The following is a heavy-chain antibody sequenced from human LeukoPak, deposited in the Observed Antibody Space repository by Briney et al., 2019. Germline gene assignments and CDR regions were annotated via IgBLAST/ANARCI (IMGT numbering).Heavy chain of an antibody. Sequence: GASVKVSCKASGYTFATYGISWVRQAPGQGLEWMGWISAYNGNTNYAQKLQGRVTMTTDTSTSTAYMELRSLRSDDTAVYYCAGEGTIFGVVIPSYYFDYWGQGTLVTVSS. V-gene: IGHV1-18*01. D-gene: IGHD3-3*01. J-gene: IGHJ4*02. CDR1: GYTFATYG. CDR2: ISAYNGNT. CDR3: AGEGTIFGVVIPSYYFDY.